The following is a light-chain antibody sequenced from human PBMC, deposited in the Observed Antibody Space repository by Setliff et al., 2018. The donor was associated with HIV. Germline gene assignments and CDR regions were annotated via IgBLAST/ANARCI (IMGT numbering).Light chain of an antibody. V-gene: IGLV1-44*01. J-gene: IGLJ2*01. Sequence: QSMLTQPPSASGTPGQRVTISCSGSNSNIGSNTVNWYQQLPGAAPKLLVYNNDQRPSGVPDRFSGSKSGTSASLAISGLQSEDEADYYCAAWDDSLNGPVFGGGTKVTVL. CDR2: NND. CDR3: AAWDDSLNGPV. CDR1: NSNIGSNT.